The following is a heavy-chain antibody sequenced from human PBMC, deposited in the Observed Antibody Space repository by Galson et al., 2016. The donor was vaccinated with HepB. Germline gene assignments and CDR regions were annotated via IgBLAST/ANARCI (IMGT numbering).Heavy chain of an antibody. D-gene: IGHD1-1*01. CDR3: ATLYWNADDYNGMDV. Sequence: QSGAEVKKPGESLKISCKGSGFSFTNYRIGWVRQMPGKGLEWMGIIYPDDSDTRYSPSFQGQVTISADKSSSTAYLQWSSLKASDTAMYYWATLYWNADDYNGMDVWGQGTTVTVSS. J-gene: IGHJ6*02. CDR2: IYPDDSDT. V-gene: IGHV5-51*03. CDR1: GFSFTNYR.